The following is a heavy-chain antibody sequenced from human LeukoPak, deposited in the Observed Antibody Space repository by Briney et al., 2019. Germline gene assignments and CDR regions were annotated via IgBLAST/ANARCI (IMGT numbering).Heavy chain of an antibody. V-gene: IGHV4-59*01. CDR2: IYYSGST. CDR3: ARDRLSPYYYYMDV. J-gene: IGHJ6*03. Sequence: PSETLSLTCTVSGGSISSYYWSWIRQPPGKGLEWIGYIYYSGSTNYNPSLKSRVTVSVDTSKNQLSLKLSSVTAADTAVYYCARDRLSPYYYYMDVWGKGTSVTVSS. D-gene: IGHD2/OR15-2a*01. CDR1: GGSISSYY.